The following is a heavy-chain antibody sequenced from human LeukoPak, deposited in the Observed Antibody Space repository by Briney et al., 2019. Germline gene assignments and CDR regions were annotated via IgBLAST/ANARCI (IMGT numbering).Heavy chain of an antibody. D-gene: IGHD3-22*01. CDR2: ISDDGSNK. Sequence: GGSLRLSCAASGFTFSTYGMHWVRQAPGKGLEWVAVISDDGSNKYYADSVKGRFTVSRDNSKNTLYLQMNSLRAEDTAVYYCARSAYYYDSRGYHNYYHYGMDVWGQGTTVTVSS. V-gene: IGHV3-30*03. J-gene: IGHJ6*02. CDR1: GFTFSTYG. CDR3: ARSAYYYDSRGYHNYYHYGMDV.